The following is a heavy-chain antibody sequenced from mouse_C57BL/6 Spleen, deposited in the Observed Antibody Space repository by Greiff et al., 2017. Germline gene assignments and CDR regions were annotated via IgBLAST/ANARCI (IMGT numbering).Heavy chain of an antibody. J-gene: IGHJ3*01. CDR3: ARRDYGSRFAY. Sequence: VKLQQPGAELVRPGSSVKLSCKASGYTFTSYWMDWVKQRPGQGLEWIGNIYPSDSETHYNQKFKDKATLTVDKSSSTAYMQLSSLTSEDSAVYYCARRDYGSRFAYWGQGTLVTVSA. CDR2: IYPSDSET. CDR1: GYTFTSYW. V-gene: IGHV1-61*01. D-gene: IGHD1-1*01.